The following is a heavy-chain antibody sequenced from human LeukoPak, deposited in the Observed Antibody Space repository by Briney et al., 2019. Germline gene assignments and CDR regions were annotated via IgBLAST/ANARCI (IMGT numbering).Heavy chain of an antibody. CDR3: AGVSIERWLQLPY. D-gene: IGHD5-24*01. J-gene: IGHJ4*02. V-gene: IGHV4-61*01. Sequence: SETLSLTCTVSGGSVSSGSYYWSWIRQPPGKGLEWIGYIYYSGSTNYNPSLKGRVTISVDTSKNQFSLKLSSVTAADTAVYYCAGVSIERWLQLPYWGQGTLVTVSS. CDR1: GGSVSSGSYY. CDR2: IYYSGST.